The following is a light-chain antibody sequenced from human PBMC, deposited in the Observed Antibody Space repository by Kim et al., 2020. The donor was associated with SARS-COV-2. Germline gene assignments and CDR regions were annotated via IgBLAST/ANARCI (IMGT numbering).Light chain of an antibody. CDR3: QSYDSSLSIGV. CDR1: SSNIGAGFD. J-gene: IGLJ3*02. V-gene: IGLV1-40*01. CDR2: DNN. Sequence: QSVLTQPPSVSGAPWQRVTISCTGSSSNIGAGFDVHWYQQLPGTVPKLLIYDNNSRPSGVPDRFSASKSGTSASLAITGLQAEDEADYYCQSYDSSLSIGVFGGGTQLTVL.